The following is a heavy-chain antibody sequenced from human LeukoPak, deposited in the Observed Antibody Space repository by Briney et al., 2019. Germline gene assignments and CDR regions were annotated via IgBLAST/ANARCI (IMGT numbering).Heavy chain of an antibody. CDR3: ARRGYYGSGYYLDC. CDR1: GGSISSYY. V-gene: IGHV4-59*08. Sequence: SETLSLTCTVSGGSISSYYWSWIRQPPRKGLEWIVYIYYSGSTNYNPSLKSRVTISVDTSKNQFSLKLSSVTAADTAVYYCARRGYYGSGYYLDCWGQGTLVAVSS. D-gene: IGHD3-10*01. CDR2: IYYSGST. J-gene: IGHJ4*02.